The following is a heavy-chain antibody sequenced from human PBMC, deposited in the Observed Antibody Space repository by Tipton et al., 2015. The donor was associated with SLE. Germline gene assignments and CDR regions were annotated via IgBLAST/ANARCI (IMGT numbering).Heavy chain of an antibody. J-gene: IGHJ2*01. CDR2: IYYSGST. Sequence: TLSLTCTVSGGSISSSSYYWGWIRQPPGKGLEWIGSIYYSGSTNYNPSLKSRVTMSVDRSKNQFSLNLNSVTAADTAVYYCAREGGATLLYSLDLWGRGTLVTVSS. CDR1: GGSISSSSYY. D-gene: IGHD2-8*01. CDR3: AREGGATLLYSLDL. V-gene: IGHV4-39*07.